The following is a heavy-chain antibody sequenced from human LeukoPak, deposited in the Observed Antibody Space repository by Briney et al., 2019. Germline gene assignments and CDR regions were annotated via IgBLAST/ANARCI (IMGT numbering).Heavy chain of an antibody. Sequence: SVKVSCKASGGTFSSYAISWVRQAPGQGLEWMGGIIPIFGTAKYAQKVQGRVTMSTDESTSTAYMELSSLRSEDSAVYYCARQGGITVFGVAQPGGAFDIWGQGTMVTVSS. D-gene: IGHD3-3*01. V-gene: IGHV1-69*05. CDR1: GGTFSSYA. CDR2: IIPIFGTA. CDR3: ARQGGITVFGVAQPGGAFDI. J-gene: IGHJ3*02.